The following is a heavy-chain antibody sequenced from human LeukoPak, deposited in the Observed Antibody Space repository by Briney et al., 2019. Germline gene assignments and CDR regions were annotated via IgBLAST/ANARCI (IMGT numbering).Heavy chain of an antibody. V-gene: IGHV1-69*13. D-gene: IGHD2-15*01. CDR2: IIPIFGTA. CDR3: ARAIVVVVAATLNYGDYEYYFDY. CDR1: GYTFTDYY. Sequence: ASVKVSCKASGYTFTDYYMHWVRQAPGQGLEWMGGIIPIFGTANYAQKFQGRVTITADESTSTAYMELSSLRSEDTAVYYCARAIVVVVAATLNYGDYEYYFDYWGQGTLVTVSS. J-gene: IGHJ4*02.